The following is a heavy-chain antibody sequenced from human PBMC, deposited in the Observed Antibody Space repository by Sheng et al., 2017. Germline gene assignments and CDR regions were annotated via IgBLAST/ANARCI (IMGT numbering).Heavy chain of an antibody. CDR3: ARGGRAFDY. D-gene: IGHD3-16*01. Sequence: ASGFTFSVYEMNWVRQAPGKGLEWVSYISSDGSIKDYADSVKGRFTISKDTAKRSLYLQMNSLRAEDTAVYYCARGGRAFDYWGQGTLVTVSS. CDR1: GFTFSVYE. V-gene: IGHV3-48*03. CDR2: ISSDGSIK. J-gene: IGHJ4*02.